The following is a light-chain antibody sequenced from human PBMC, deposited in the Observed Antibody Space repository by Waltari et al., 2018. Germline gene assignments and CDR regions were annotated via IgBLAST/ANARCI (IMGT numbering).Light chain of an antibody. J-gene: IGLJ2*01. CDR3: QIWDTTTDSVV. CDR2: DDN. V-gene: IGLV3-21*02. CDR1: NIGSKS. Sequence: SYVLTQPPSVSVAPGQTAKITCGGNNIGSKSVHWYQQKPGQAPVLVVYDDNDRPSGIPERFSGSNSGNTATLTISRVEVGDEADYYCQIWDTTTDSVVFGGGTKVTAL.